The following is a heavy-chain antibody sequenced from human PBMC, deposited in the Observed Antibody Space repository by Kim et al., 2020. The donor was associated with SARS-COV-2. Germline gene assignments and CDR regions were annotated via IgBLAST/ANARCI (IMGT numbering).Heavy chain of an antibody. Sequence: GESLKISCQGSGYNFLNYWIGWVRQMPGQGLEWMGIIYAGDYETKYNPSFEDQVLISVDKSISTAYLQWGSLEASDTAMYYCARCEAASGCRFDPWGQGTLVTVSS. CDR2: IYAGDYET. CDR3: ARCEAASGCRFDP. D-gene: IGHD1-26*01. CDR1: GYNFLNYW. V-gene: IGHV5-51*01. J-gene: IGHJ5*02.